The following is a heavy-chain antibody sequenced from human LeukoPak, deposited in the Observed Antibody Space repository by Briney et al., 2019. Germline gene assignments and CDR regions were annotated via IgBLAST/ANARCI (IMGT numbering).Heavy chain of an antibody. CDR2: ISAYNGNT. CDR3: ARIKSVTMIVVVADFDY. CDR1: GYTFTSYG. J-gene: IGHJ4*02. V-gene: IGHV1-18*01. Sequence: GASVKVSCKASGYTFTSYGISWVRQAPGQGLEWMGWISAYNGNTNYAQKLQGRVTMTTDTSTSTAYMELRSLRSDDTAVYYCARIKSVTMIVVVADFDYWGQGTLVTVSS. D-gene: IGHD3-22*01.